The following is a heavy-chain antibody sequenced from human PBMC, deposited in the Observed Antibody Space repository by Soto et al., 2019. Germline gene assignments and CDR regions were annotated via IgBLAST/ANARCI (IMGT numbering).Heavy chain of an antibody. J-gene: IGHJ6*02. D-gene: IGHD6-13*01. V-gene: IGHV4-38-2*02. CDR2: IYHSGST. CDR3: ARDRVAAAGTYYYYGMDV. Sequence: SETLSLTCAVSGYSSSSGYYWDWILQPPGKGLEWIGSIYHSGSTYYNPSLKSRVTISVDTSKNQFSLKLSSVTAADTAVYYCARDRVAAAGTYYYYGMDVWG. CDR1: GYSSSSGYY.